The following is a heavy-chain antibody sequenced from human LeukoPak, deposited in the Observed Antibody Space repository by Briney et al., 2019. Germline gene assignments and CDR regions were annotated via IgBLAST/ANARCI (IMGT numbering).Heavy chain of an antibody. D-gene: IGHD1-26*01. CDR3: ARAPVYSGSYYYYGMDV. V-gene: IGHV3-23*01. CDR2: IVGDTVT. J-gene: IGHJ6*02. Sequence: GGSLRLSCAASGFTFNSYAMSWVRQAPGKGLEWVSAIVGDTVTFYTDSVKGRFTISRDNSKNTLYLQMNSLRAEDTAVYYCARAPVYSGSYYYYGMDVWGQGTTVTVSS. CDR1: GFTFNSYA.